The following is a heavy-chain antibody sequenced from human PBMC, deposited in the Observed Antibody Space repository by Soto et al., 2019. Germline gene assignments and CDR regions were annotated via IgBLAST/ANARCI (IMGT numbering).Heavy chain of an antibody. V-gene: IGHV2-5*02. J-gene: IGHJ4*02. CDR1: GFSLSTSGVG. Sequence: QITLKESGPTLVKPTQTLTLTCTFPGFSLSTSGVGVGWIRQPPVKALEWLALIYWDDDKRYSPSLKSRLTITKDTYKNQVVLTMSNRDPVDTATYYCTHSLIPNGESRGAFDYWGQGTLFTVSS. D-gene: IGHD3-10*01. CDR3: THSLIPNGESRGAFDY. CDR2: IYWDDDK.